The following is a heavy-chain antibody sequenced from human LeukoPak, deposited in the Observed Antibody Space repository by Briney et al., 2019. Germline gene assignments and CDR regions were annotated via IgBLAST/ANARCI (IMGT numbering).Heavy chain of an antibody. CDR3: ARGQFDSSGYSRFDY. D-gene: IGHD3-22*01. CDR2: VYYSGST. J-gene: IGHJ4*02. Sequence: SETLPLTCTVSNGSINNFYWSWIRQPPGKELEWIGYVYYSGSTNYNPSLRSRVTISVDTSKNHFSLKLSSVTAADTAVYYCARGQFDSSGYSRFDYWGQGTLVTVSS. CDR1: NGSINNFY. V-gene: IGHV4-59*01.